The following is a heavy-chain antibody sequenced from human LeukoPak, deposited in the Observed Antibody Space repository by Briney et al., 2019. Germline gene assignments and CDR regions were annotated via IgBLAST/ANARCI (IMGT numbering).Heavy chain of an antibody. CDR2: IKQDGSEK. D-gene: IGHD3-3*01. CDR1: GFTVSSYW. V-gene: IGHV3-7*05. CDR3: ARDFSAFDI. Sequence: GGSLRLSCAASGFTVSSYWMNWVRQAPGKGLEWVANIKQDGSEKHYVDSVKGRFTISRDNAKNSLYLQMNSLRAEDTAVYYCARDFSAFDIWGQGTMVTVSS. J-gene: IGHJ3*02.